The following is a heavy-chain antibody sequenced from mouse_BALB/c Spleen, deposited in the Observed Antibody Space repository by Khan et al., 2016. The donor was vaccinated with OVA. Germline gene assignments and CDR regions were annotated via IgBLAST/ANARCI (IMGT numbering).Heavy chain of an antibody. CDR1: GYTFTTYT. CDR2: IIPSTDYT. Sequence: QVQLKESGAELARPGASVKMSCKASGYTFTTYTIHWVKQRPGQGLEWIGYIIPSTDYTTYNQKFKDKATLTADKPSSTAYMQLSSLTSDDSAVYYCAKEGAYYMSDGWCAYWGQGTLVTVSA. CDR3: AKEGAYYMSDGWCAY. J-gene: IGHJ3*01. D-gene: IGHD2-14*01. V-gene: IGHV1-4*01.